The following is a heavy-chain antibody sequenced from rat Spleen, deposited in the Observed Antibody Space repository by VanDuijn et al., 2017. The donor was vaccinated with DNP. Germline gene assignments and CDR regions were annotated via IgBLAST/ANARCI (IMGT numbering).Heavy chain of an antibody. D-gene: IGHD1-6*01. V-gene: IGHV5-20*01. CDR2: ISHDGGYT. J-gene: IGHJ2*01. CDR3: TRGVYYGSSWAFDY. Sequence: EVQLVESGGGLVQPGRSLKLSCAASGFSFSDYYMAWVRQAPTKGLEWVASISHDGGYTYYRDSVKGRFTISRDYAKSSLYLQMNSLRSEDTATYYCTRGVYYGSSWAFDYWGHGVMVTVSS. CDR1: GFSFSDYY.